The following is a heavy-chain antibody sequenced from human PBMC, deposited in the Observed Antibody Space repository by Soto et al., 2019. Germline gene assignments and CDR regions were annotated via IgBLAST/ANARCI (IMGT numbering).Heavy chain of an antibody. D-gene: IGHD5-12*01. CDR1: GFSISTSGVG. J-gene: IGHJ4*02. Sequence: QITLKGSGPTLVKPTQTLTLTCTFSGFSISTSGVGVGWIRQPPGKALEWLALIYWDDDKRSSPSLKSRRTITTETSRNQVVLTMTNMDPVDTATYYCAQRRGYSDYDAPETYFDYWGQGTLVTVSS. CDR2: IYWDDDK. CDR3: AQRRGYSDYDAPETYFDY. V-gene: IGHV2-5*02.